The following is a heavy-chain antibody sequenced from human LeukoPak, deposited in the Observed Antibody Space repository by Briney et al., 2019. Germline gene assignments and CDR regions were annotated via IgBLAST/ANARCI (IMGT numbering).Heavy chain of an antibody. Sequence: SETLSLTCPVYGGSFSGYYWSWIRQPPGKGREWIREINHSGSTNYNPSLKSRVTISVDTSKNQFSLKLSSVTAADTAVYYCARDGSRDGYNYRYYYYYMDVWGKGTTVTISS. D-gene: IGHD5-24*01. CDR1: GGSFSGYY. V-gene: IGHV4-34*01. J-gene: IGHJ6*03. CDR2: INHSGST. CDR3: ARDGSRDGYNYRYYYYYMDV.